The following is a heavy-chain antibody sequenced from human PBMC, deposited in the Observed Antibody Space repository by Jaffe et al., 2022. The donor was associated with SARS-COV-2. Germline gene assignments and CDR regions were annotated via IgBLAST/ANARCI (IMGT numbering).Heavy chain of an antibody. CDR2: INPRGGDT. Sequence: QVEMVQSENEVKKPGASVKVSCKASGDTFSSHYIHWVRQAPGEGLEWMGLINPRGGDTNFAQRFRGRLTMTRDTSATTVYMEVSGLRSDDTAVYFCAKARSDIHSSFDLWGQGTMVIVSS. V-gene: IGHV1-46*01. CDR1: GDTFSSHY. J-gene: IGHJ3*01. CDR3: AKARSDIHSSFDL.